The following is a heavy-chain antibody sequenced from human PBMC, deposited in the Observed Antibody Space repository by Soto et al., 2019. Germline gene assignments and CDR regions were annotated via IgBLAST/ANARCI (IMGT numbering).Heavy chain of an antibody. CDR2: FDPEDGET. Sequence: GASVKVSCKVSGYTLTELSMHWVRQAPGKGLEWMGGFDPEDGETIYAQKFQGRVTMTEDTSTDTAYMELSSLRSDDTAVYYCASTEDYDILTGPWGQGTLVTVSS. CDR3: ASTEDYDILTGP. CDR1: GYTLTELS. V-gene: IGHV1-24*01. J-gene: IGHJ5*02. D-gene: IGHD3-9*01.